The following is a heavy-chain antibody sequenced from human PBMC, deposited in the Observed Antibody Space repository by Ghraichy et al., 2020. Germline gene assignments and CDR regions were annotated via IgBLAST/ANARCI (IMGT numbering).Heavy chain of an antibody. J-gene: IGHJ4*02. D-gene: IGHD3-22*01. V-gene: IGHV4-39*01. CDR3: AKQASPYDNSAYYYRVPAYHFEY. CDR1: GASISSRSSSYY. Sequence: SETLSLTCTVSGASISSRSSSYYWAWIRQPSGKGLEWIGTIFYSGSSYYNPSLKSRVSISVDTSKNQISLKLTSMTTADTAVYYCAKQASPYDNSAYYYRVPAYHFEYWGPGSLVTVSS. CDR2: IFYSGSS.